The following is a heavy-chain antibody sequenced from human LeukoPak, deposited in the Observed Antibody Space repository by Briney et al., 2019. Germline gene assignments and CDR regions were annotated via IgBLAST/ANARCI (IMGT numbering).Heavy chain of an antibody. CDR2: ITSSNNI. CDR1: GFTFSSYS. V-gene: IGHV3-21*01. J-gene: IGHJ4*02. Sequence: GGSLRLSCAASGFTFSSYSMNWVRQAPGKGLEWVSSITSSNNIYYGDSVKGRFTISRDDAKNSLFLQMNSLRAEDTATYYCARGRITTGVDYWGQGTLVTVSS. CDR3: ARGRITTGVDY. D-gene: IGHD3-10*01.